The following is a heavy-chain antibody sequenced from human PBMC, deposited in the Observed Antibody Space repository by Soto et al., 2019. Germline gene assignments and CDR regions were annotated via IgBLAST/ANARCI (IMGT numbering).Heavy chain of an antibody. CDR3: ARDSGPAGGGACDI. Sequence: EVQLLESGGGLVQPGGSLRLSCAASGFTFSTHAMIWVRQAPGKGLNWVSTVDVGGGSTYYTDSVKGRFTVSRDNSKNTVYLQLNTLRAEDTAIYFCARDSGPAGGGACDIWGHGTMVTVSS. CDR2: VDVGGGST. CDR1: GFTFSTHA. D-gene: IGHD6-25*01. J-gene: IGHJ3*02. V-gene: IGHV3-23*01.